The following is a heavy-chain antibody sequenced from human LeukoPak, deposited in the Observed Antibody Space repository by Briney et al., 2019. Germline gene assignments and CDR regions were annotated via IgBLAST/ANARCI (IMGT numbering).Heavy chain of an antibody. D-gene: IGHD6-19*01. V-gene: IGHV3-30*02. CDR3: AKDSRYSSGWYRRENWFDP. CDR1: GFTFSTYG. J-gene: IGHJ5*02. Sequence: GGSLRLSCTASGFTFSTYGMHWVRQAPGKGLEWVAFIRYDGSNKYYADSVKGRFTISRDNSKNTLYLQMNSLRAEDTAVYYCAKDSRYSSGWYRRENWFDPWGQGTLVTVSS. CDR2: IRYDGSNK.